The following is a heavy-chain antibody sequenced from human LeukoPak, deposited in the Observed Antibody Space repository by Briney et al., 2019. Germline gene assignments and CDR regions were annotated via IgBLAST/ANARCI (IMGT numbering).Heavy chain of an antibody. V-gene: IGHV3-48*03. D-gene: IGHD3-22*01. CDR1: GFTFSSYE. CDR3: ARDALVVKGNYFEY. CDR2: ISSSGSTI. J-gene: IGHJ4*02. Sequence: GGSLRLSCAASGFTFSSYEMNWVRQAPGKGLEWVSYISSSGSTIYYADSVKGRFTISRDNAKNSLYLQMNSLRAEDTAVYYCARDALVVKGNYFEYWGMGTLVTVSS.